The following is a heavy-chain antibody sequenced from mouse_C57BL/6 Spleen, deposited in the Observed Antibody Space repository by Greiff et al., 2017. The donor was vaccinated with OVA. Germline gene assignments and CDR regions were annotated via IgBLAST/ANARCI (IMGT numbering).Heavy chain of an antibody. CDR2: ISDGGSYT. D-gene: IGHD6-1*01. J-gene: IGHJ4*01. Sequence: EVKLVESGGGLVKPGGSLTLSCAASGFTFSSYAMSWVRQTPEKRLEWVATISDGGSYTYYPDNVKGRFTISRDNAKNNLYLQMRHLKSEDTAMYYCARGGQPEDYARDYWGQGTSVTVSS. V-gene: IGHV5-4*03. CDR3: ARGGQPEDYARDY. CDR1: GFTFSSYA.